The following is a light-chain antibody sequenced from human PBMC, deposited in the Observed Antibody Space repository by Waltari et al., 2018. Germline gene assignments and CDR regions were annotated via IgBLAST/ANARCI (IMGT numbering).Light chain of an antibody. Sequence: SYELTQPPSVSVSPGQTARITCPGNELPRKYAYWFQQKSGQAPRLVIYEDTKRPSGIPARFSGSSSGTVATLTITGAQVDDEADYYCYSSDTTGLRVFGGGTTVVVL. CDR1: ELPRKY. CDR2: EDT. V-gene: IGLV3-10*01. J-gene: IGLJ1*01. CDR3: YSSDTTGLRV.